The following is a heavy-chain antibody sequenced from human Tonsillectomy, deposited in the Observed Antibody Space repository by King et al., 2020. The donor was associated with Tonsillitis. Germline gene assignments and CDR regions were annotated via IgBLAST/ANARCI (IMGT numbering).Heavy chain of an antibody. CDR1: GFSLSTSGVG. D-gene: IGHD3-3*01. V-gene: IGHV2-5*01. CDR2: IYWNDDK. CDR3: ALAPTYYDFWSGQYAPFDY. J-gene: IGHJ4*02. Sequence: TLKESGPTLVKPTQTLTLTCTFSGFSLSTSGVGVGWIRQPPGKALEWLALIYWNDDKRYSPSLKSRLTITKDTSKNQVDLTMTNMDPVDTATYYCALAPTYYDFWSGQYAPFDYWGQGTLVTVSS.